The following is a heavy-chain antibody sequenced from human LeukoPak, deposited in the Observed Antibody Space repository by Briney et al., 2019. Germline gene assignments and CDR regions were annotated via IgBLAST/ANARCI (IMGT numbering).Heavy chain of an antibody. J-gene: IGHJ4*02. V-gene: IGHV3-7*01. Sequence: GGSLRLSCAASGFAFSDYYMTWVRQAPGKGLEWVANIKQDGSEKYYVDSVKGRFTISRDNAKNSLYLQMDSLRVEDTAIYYCARDVWGPDYWGQGTLVTVSS. CDR3: ARDVWGPDY. CDR1: GFAFSDYY. D-gene: IGHD3-16*01. CDR2: IKQDGSEK.